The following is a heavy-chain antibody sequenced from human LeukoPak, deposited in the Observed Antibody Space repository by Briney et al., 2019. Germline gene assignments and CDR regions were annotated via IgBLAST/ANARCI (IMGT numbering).Heavy chain of an antibody. V-gene: IGHV3-11*01. CDR3: AKLKGAAAATDAFDI. J-gene: IGHJ3*02. CDR1: GFTFSDYH. CDR2: ISSSGGTI. D-gene: IGHD6-13*01. Sequence: GGSLRLSCAASGFTFSDYHMSWIRQAPGKGLEWVSYISSSGGTISYADSVKGRFTISRDNSKNTLFLQMNSLRAEDTAVYYCAKLKGAAAATDAFDIWGQGTMVTVSS.